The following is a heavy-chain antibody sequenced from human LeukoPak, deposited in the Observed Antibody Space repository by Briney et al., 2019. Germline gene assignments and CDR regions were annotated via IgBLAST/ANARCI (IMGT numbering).Heavy chain of an antibody. V-gene: IGHV1-2*02. Sequence: ASVKVSCKASGYTFTGYYMHWVRQAPGQVLEWMGWINPNSGGTNYAQKFQGRVTMTRDTSISTAYMELSRLRSDDTAVYYCARDLAKHVVVVAAPKRHWFDPWGQGTLVTVSS. CDR1: GYTFTGYY. CDR2: INPNSGGT. D-gene: IGHD2-15*01. CDR3: ARDLAKHVVVVAAPKRHWFDP. J-gene: IGHJ5*02.